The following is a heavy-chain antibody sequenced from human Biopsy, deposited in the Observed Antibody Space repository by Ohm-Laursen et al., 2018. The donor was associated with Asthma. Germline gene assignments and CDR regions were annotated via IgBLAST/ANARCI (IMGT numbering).Heavy chain of an antibody. CDR1: GYTFTSYY. CDR3: ALSQFDY. Sequence: ASVKVSCKASGYTFTSYYIHWVRQAPGQGLEWVGIINPPTGDTSYAQKFLGRVTVTRDTSTSTVYTELSSLRSEDTAVYYCALSQFDYWGQGTLLTVSS. J-gene: IGHJ4*02. CDR2: INPPTGDT. V-gene: IGHV1-46*01.